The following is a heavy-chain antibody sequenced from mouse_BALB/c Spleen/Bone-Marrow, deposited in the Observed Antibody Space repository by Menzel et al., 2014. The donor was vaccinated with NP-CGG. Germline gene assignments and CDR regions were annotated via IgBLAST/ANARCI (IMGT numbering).Heavy chain of an antibody. Sequence: QVQLQQPGTGLVMPGASVKMSCKASGYAFTDRWIHWVKQRPGQGLEWIGAIDTSDSYTNYNQKFKGKATLTVDESSSTAYIHLSSLTSEDSAVYYCARGGDDFSLDYWGQRTSVTVSS. CDR2: IDTSDSYT. V-gene: IGHV1-69*01. CDR1: GYAFTDRW. J-gene: IGHJ4*01. CDR3: ARGGDDFSLDY. D-gene: IGHD2-4*01.